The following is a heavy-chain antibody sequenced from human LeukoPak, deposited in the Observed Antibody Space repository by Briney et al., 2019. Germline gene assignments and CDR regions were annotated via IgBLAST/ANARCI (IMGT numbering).Heavy chain of an antibody. CDR3: ARSGYHSSGWSNWFDP. V-gene: IGHV4-59*01. CDR1: GGSISSYY. CDR2: IYYSGST. D-gene: IGHD6-19*01. Sequence: SETLSLTCTVSGGSISSYYWSWIRQPPGKGLEWIGYIYYSGSTNYNPSLKSRVTISVDTSKNQFSLKPSSVTAADTAVYYCARSGYHSSGWSNWFDPWGQGTLVTVSS. J-gene: IGHJ5*02.